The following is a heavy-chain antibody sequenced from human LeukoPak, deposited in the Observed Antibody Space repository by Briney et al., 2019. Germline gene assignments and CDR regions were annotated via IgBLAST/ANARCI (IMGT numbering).Heavy chain of an antibody. CDR3: GRRGGAGGGI. D-gene: IGHD3-10*01. V-gene: IGHV4-59*01. J-gene: IGHJ3*02. CDR1: GGSISSYY. CDR2: IYSSGST. Sequence: SETLSLTCTVSGGSISSYYWSWIRQPPGKGLEWIAFIYSSGSTDYNPSLKSRVTISLDTSRKQFSLTLSSVTAAETAVFFFGRRGGAGGGIWGQGIMVTVSS.